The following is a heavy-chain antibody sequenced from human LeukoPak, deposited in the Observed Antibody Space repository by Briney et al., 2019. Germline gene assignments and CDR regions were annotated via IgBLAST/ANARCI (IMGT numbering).Heavy chain of an antibody. D-gene: IGHD3-10*01. V-gene: IGHV1-69*05. CDR1: GGTFSSYV. Sequence: SVKVSCKASGGTFSSYVISWVRQAPGQGLEWMGGIIPLFGTVNYAQKFQGRVTITTDESTSTVYMALSSLRSDDMAIYYCARGSVGEWSSPYYFDYWGQGTLVTVSS. CDR3: ARGSVGEWSSPYYFDY. J-gene: IGHJ4*02. CDR2: IIPLFGTV.